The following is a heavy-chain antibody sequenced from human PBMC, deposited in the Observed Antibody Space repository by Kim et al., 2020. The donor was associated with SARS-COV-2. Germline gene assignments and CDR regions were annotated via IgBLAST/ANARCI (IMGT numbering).Heavy chain of an antibody. CDR2: IYYSGST. D-gene: IGHD3-3*01. CDR3: ARHAHDFWSLNAFDI. Sequence: SETLSLTCTVSGGSISSSSYYWGWIRQPPGKGLEWIGSIYYSGSTYYNPSLKSRVTISVDTSKNQFSLKLSSVTAADTALYYCARHAHDFWSLNAFDIWGQGTMVTVSS. J-gene: IGHJ3*02. V-gene: IGHV4-39*01. CDR1: GGSISSSSYY.